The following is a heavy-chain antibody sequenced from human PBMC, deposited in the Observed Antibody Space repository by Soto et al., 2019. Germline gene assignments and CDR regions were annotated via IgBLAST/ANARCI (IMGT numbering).Heavy chain of an antibody. J-gene: IGHJ6*02. CDR1: GYTFTSYD. CDR3: ARGPYCSSTSCYPLGIFVNYYGMDV. CDR2: MNPNSGNT. V-gene: IGHV1-8*01. Sequence: GASVKVSCKASGYTFTSYDINWVRRATGQGLEWMGWMNPNSGNTGYAQKFQGRVTMTRNTSISTAYMELSSLRSEDTAVYYCARGPYCSSTSCYPLGIFVNYYGMDVWGQGTTVTVSS. D-gene: IGHD2-2*01.